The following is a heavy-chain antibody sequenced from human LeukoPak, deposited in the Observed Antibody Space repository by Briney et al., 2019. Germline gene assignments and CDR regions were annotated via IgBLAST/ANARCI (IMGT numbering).Heavy chain of an antibody. V-gene: IGHV1-8*03. Sequence: ASVKDSCKASGYTFTNYDINWGRQATGQGLEWMGWMNPNSGKTGYAQKFQGRVTLTRNTSISTAYMELSSLRSEDTAVYYCARGVDSSSWYRFHYWGQGTLVTVSS. CDR2: MNPNSGKT. J-gene: IGHJ4*02. D-gene: IGHD3-22*01. CDR1: GYTFTNYD. CDR3: ARGVDSSSWYRFHY.